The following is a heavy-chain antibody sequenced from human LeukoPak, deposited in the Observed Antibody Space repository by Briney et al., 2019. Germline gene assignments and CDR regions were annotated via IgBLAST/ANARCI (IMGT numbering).Heavy chain of an antibody. CDR3: ARDGGSGTSTGYNGYYYYGMDV. Sequence: PGGSLRLSCAASGFTVINNYMSWVRQAPGNGLEWVSFIYSGDITYYPDSVKGSITTSRDSSKSTVNLKMNSLRAEDTAVYYCARDGGSGTSTGYNGYYYYGMDVWGQGTTVTVSS. CDR2: IYSGDIT. J-gene: IGHJ6*02. V-gene: IGHV3-66*01. D-gene: IGHD3-9*01. CDR1: GFTVINNY.